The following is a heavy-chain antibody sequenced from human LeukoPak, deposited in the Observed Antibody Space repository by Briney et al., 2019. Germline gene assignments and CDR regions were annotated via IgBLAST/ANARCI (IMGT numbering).Heavy chain of an antibody. J-gene: IGHJ4*02. CDR1: GFTFEDFA. CDR3: SRDSHGDDVYDY. V-gene: IGHV3-49*04. CDR2: IRRRAYGGTT. D-gene: IGHD5-24*01. Sequence: RSLRLSCTVSGFTFEDFAMTWVRQAPGKGLEWVGFIRRRAYGGTTDYAASVKGRFTISIDDSKNIAFLQMNSLKTEDTAIYFCSRDSHGDDVYDYWGPGTLVTVS.